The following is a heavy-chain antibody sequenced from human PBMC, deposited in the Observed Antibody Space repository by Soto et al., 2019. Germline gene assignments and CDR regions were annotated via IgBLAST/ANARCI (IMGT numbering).Heavy chain of an antibody. V-gene: IGHV3-21*01. CDR1: GFTFSSYS. J-gene: IGHJ6*03. CDR3: ARITYYDFWSGQRDYYYMDV. CDR2: ISSSSSYI. D-gene: IGHD3-3*01. Sequence: EVQLVESGGGLVKPGGSLRLSCAASGFTFSSYSMNWVRQAPGKGLEWVSSISSSSSYIYYADSVKGRFIISRDNAKNSLYLQMNSLRAEDTAVYYCARITYYDFWSGQRDYYYMDVWGKGTTVTVSS.